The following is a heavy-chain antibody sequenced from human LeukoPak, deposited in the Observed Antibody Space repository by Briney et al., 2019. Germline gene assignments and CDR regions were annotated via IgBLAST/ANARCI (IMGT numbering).Heavy chain of an antibody. CDR1: GITLNTND. D-gene: IGHD4-23*01. V-gene: IGHV3-66*02. J-gene: IGHJ4*01. CDR3: VRQGGGDNCR. CDR2: IYPWGSA. Sequence: GGSLRLSCAASGITLNTNDMNWVRQAPGRGLEWVSIIYPWGSAFYTDSVKGRFTVTIDESKNMMFLQMNTLRPDDTAMYYCVRQGGGDNCRWGQGALVTVSS.